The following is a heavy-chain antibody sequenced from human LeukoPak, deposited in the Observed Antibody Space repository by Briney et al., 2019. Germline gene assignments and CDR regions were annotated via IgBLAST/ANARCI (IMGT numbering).Heavy chain of an antibody. CDR2: IYTSGST. V-gene: IGHV4-61*02. CDR3: ARDGGNDRRIISYYFDY. CDR1: GGSISSGSYY. Sequence: PSETLSLTCTVSGGSISSGSYYWSWIRQPAGKGLEWIGRIYTSGSTNYNPSLKSRVTISVDTSKNQFSLKLSSVTAADTAVYYCARDGGNDRRIISYYFDYWGQGTLVTVSS. D-gene: IGHD1-1*01. J-gene: IGHJ4*02.